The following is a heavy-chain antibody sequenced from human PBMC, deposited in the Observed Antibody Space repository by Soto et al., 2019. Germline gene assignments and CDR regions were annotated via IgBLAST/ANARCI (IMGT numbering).Heavy chain of an antibody. CDR2: IKIKTDVGTT. D-gene: IGHD3-10*01. CDR1: GFTFSNAW. Sequence: EVQLVESGGGLVKPGGSLRLSCAASGFTFSNAWMSWVRQAPGKGLEWGGRIKIKTDVGTTDYAAPVKGRFTISRDDSKNTLYLQMNSLKTEDTAVYYCTNRITMVRGAVRSDYWGQGTLVTVSS. J-gene: IGHJ4*02. CDR3: TNRITMVRGAVRSDY. V-gene: IGHV3-15*01.